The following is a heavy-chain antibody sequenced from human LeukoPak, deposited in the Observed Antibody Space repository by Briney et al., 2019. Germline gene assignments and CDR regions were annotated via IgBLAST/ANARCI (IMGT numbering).Heavy chain of an antibody. CDR1: GYTFTSYY. CDR3: ASIPRRYCSSTSCTGDWFDP. D-gene: IGHD2-2*01. CDR2: INPNSGGT. Sequence: ASVKVSCKASGYTFTSYYMHWVRQAPGQGLEWMGWINPNSGGTNYAQKFQGRVTMTRDTSISTAYMELSRLRSDDTAVYYCASIPRRYCSSTSCTGDWFDPWGQGTLVTVSS. J-gene: IGHJ5*02. V-gene: IGHV1-2*02.